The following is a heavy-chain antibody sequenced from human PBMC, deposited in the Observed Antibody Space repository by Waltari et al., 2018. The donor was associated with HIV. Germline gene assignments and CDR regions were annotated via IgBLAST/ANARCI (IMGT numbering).Heavy chain of an antibody. D-gene: IGHD6-13*01. CDR2: ISGSGGNT. Sequence: EVQLVESGGGFVQPGGSLRLSCAASGFTFSSYAMNWVRQAPGKGLEWVSAISGSGGNTYYADSVKGRFTISRDNSKNTLYLQMNSLRAEDTAVYYCAKSYSSSWRVPFDPWGQGTLVTVSS. CDR3: AKSYSSSWRVPFDP. J-gene: IGHJ5*02. V-gene: IGHV3-23*04. CDR1: GFTFSSYA.